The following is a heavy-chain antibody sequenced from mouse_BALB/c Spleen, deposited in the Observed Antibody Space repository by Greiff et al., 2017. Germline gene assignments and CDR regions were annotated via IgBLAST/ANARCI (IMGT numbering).Heavy chain of an antibody. J-gene: IGHJ4*01. CDR1: GYTFTSYW. CDR2: INPSNGRT. CDR3: AYYGSSLYAMDY. Sequence: QVQLKQSGAELVKPGASVKLSCKASGYTFTSYWMHWVKQRPGQGLEWIGEINPSNGRTNYNEKFKSKATLTVDKSSSTAYMQLSSLTSEDSAVYYCAYYGSSLYAMDYWGQGTSVTVSS. D-gene: IGHD1-1*01. V-gene: IGHV1S81*02.